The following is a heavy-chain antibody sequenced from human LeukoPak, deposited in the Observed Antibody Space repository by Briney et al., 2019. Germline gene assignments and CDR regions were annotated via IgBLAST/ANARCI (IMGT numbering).Heavy chain of an antibody. J-gene: IGHJ4*02. V-gene: IGHV3-53*01. Sequence: GGSLRLSCAASGFTVSSSFIYWVRRAPGKGLEWVSFIHRDDKTYYADSVKGRFTMSRDSSKNTLYLQMNSLGADDTGVYYCAREVISNPSYFDYWGQGILVTVSS. CDR3: AREVISNPSYFDY. CDR2: IHRDDKT. CDR1: GFTVSSSF. D-gene: IGHD2-21*01.